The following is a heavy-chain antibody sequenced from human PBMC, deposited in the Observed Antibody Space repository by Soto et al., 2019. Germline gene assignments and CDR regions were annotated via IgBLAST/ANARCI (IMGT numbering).Heavy chain of an antibody. CDR2: ISAYNGNT. D-gene: IGHD3-9*01. CDR1: GYTFTSYG. J-gene: IGHJ3*02. Sequence: ASVKVSCKACGYTFTSYGISCVRQAPGQGLEWMGWISAYNGNTNYAQKLQGRVTMTTDTSTSTAYMELRSLRSDDTAVYYCARVPIVLRYFDWSSPDAFDIWGQGTIVTVSS. V-gene: IGHV1-18*01. CDR3: ARVPIVLRYFDWSSPDAFDI.